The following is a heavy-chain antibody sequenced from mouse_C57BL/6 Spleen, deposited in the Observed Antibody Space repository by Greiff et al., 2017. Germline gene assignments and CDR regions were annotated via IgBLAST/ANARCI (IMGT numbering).Heavy chain of an antibody. CDR2: INPNNGGT. CDR1: GYTFTDYY. CDR3: ARDITVPWFAY. D-gene: IGHD1-3*01. J-gene: IGHJ3*01. V-gene: IGHV1-26*01. Sequence: EVQLQQSGPELVKPGASVKISCKASGYTFTDYYMNWVKQSHGKSLEWIGDINPNNGGTSYNQTFKGKATLTVDKSSSTAYMELLSLTAEYAAVDYCARDITVPWFAYWGQGTLVTVSA.